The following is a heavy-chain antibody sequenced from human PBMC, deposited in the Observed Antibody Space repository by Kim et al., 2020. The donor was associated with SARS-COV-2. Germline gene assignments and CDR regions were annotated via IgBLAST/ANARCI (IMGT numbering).Heavy chain of an antibody. Sequence: GGSLRLSCAASGFTFSSYAMSWVRQAPGKGLEWVSAISGSGGSTYYADSVKGRFTISRDNSKNTLYLQMNSLRAEDTAVYYCAKDDRQWLVRPEYFQHWGQGTLVTVSS. J-gene: IGHJ1*01. CDR2: ISGSGGST. CDR1: GFTFSSYA. V-gene: IGHV3-23*01. D-gene: IGHD6-19*01. CDR3: AKDDRQWLVRPEYFQH.